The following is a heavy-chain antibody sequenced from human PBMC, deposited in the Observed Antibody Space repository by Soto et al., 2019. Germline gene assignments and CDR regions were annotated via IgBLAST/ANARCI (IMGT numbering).Heavy chain of an antibody. D-gene: IGHD3-10*01. CDR2: ISYDGIDK. J-gene: IGHJ4*02. Sequence: GGSLRLSCAASGFTFSSFGIHWVRQAPGKGLEWVAVISYDGIDKNYGDSVKGRFTISRENSKNMVYLQMNSLRAEDTAVYYCAKVARVVTMDLDYWGQGTLVTVSS. CDR3: AKVARVVTMDLDY. CDR1: GFTFSSFG. V-gene: IGHV3-30*18.